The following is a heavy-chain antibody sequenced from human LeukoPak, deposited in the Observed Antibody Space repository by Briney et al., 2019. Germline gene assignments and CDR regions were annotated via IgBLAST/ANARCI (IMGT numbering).Heavy chain of an antibody. CDR1: GFTFSSYW. CDR3: ARGPNTAMGTSRPYYYYYYMDV. Sequence: AESLTLSCAASGFTFSSYWRHWVRQAPGKGLVWVSRINSDGSTSSYAYSVKGRFTISRDNAKNTLYLQMNSLRAEDTAVYYCARGPNTAMGTSRPYYYYYYMDVWGKGTTVTVSS. D-gene: IGHD5-18*01. V-gene: IGHV3-74*01. J-gene: IGHJ6*03. CDR2: INSDGSTS.